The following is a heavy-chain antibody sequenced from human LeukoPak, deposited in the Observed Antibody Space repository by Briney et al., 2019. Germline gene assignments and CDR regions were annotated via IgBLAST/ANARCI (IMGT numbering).Heavy chain of an antibody. J-gene: IGHJ3*02. CDR2: VIPIFGTA. Sequence: SVKVSCKASGGTFSSYAISWVRQAPGQGLEWMGGVIPIFGTANYAQKFQGRVTITTDESTSTAYMELSSLRSEDTAVYYCASDIVVVPAAIPNAFDIWGQGTMVTVSS. CDR3: ASDIVVVPAAIPNAFDI. CDR1: GGTFSSYA. D-gene: IGHD2-2*02. V-gene: IGHV1-69*05.